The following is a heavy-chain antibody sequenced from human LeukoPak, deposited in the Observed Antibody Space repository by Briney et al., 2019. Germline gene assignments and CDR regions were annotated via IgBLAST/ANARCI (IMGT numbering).Heavy chain of an antibody. CDR3: AKADPYYDNRDSYYFDY. V-gene: IGHV3-53*01. Sequence: GGSLRLSRAASGFTVSSNYMAWVRQAPGKGLEWVSIIYSGGSTYYADSVRGRFTISRDSSRNTLYLQMHSLRAEDTAVYYCAKADPYYDNRDSYYFDYWGQGTLVTVSS. D-gene: IGHD3-22*01. J-gene: IGHJ4*02. CDR2: IYSGGST. CDR1: GFTVSSNY.